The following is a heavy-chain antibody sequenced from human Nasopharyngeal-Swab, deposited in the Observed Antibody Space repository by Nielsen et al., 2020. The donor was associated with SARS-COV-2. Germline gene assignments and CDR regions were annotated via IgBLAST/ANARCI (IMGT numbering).Heavy chain of an antibody. CDR1: GGSISSSSYY. CDR2: IYTSGST. J-gene: IGHJ4*02. CDR3: ARESLHYYGSGSYYNVLDY. Sequence: SCTVSGGSISSSSYYWSWIRQPAGKGLEWIGRIYTSGSTNYNPSLKSRVTMSVDTSKNQFSLKLSSVTAADTAVYYCARESLHYYGSGSYYNVLDYWGQGTLVTVSS. D-gene: IGHD3-10*01. V-gene: IGHV4-61*02.